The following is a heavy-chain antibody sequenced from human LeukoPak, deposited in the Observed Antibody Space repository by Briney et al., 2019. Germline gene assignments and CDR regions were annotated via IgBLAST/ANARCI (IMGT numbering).Heavy chain of an antibody. D-gene: IGHD3-22*01. CDR2: IGGSGGST. CDR3: AKDYYDSSGYYY. V-gene: IGHV3-23*01. Sequence: GGSLRLACASSGFTFSSYAMSWVRQAPGKGLEWVSAIGGSGGSTYYADSVKGRFTISRDNSKNTLYLQMNSLRAEDTAVYYCAKDYYDSSGYYYWGQGTLVTVSS. CDR1: GFTFSSYA. J-gene: IGHJ4*02.